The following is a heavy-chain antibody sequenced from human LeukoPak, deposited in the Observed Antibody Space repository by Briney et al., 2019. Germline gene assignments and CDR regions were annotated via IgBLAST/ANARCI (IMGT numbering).Heavy chain of an antibody. Sequence: GASVKVSCKASGYTFSGSYLHWVRQAPGQGLEWMGWINPNSGDTNYAQKFQGRVTMTRDTSISTTYMELSRLRSDDTAVYYCARNGKFDFWGQGTLVTVSS. V-gene: IGHV1-2*02. CDR3: ARNGKFDF. CDR1: GYTFSGSY. CDR2: INPNSGDT. D-gene: IGHD1-26*01. J-gene: IGHJ4*02.